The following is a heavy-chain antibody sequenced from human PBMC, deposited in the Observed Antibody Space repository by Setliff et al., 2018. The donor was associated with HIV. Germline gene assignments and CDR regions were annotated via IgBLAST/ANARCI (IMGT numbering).Heavy chain of an antibody. CDR1: GFTFSNSW. CDR3: AKDRYYDSSGSPFDY. J-gene: IGHJ4*02. Sequence: GGSLRLSCAASGFTFSNSWMHWVRQAPGKGLVWVSRINTDGSSATYADSVKGRFTNSRDNAKNTLYLQMNSLRAEDTAVYYCAKDRYYDSSGSPFDYWGQGTLVTVSS. CDR2: INTDGSSA. D-gene: IGHD3-22*01. V-gene: IGHV3-74*03.